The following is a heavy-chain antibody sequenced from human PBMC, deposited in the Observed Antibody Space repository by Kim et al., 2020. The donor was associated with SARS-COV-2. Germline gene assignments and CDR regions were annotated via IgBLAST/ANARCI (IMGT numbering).Heavy chain of an antibody. CDR2: IKSKLSGGTT. Sequence: GGSLRLSCAASGFNFADAWMSWVRQAPGKGLEWVGRIKSKLSGGTTDYAAPVKGRFTISRDDSENTLYLKLNSLKTEDTAVYFCVTLLWFGELRPFDPWGQGALVTVSS. D-gene: IGHD3-10*01. CDR3: VTLLWFGELRPFDP. V-gene: IGHV3-15*01. J-gene: IGHJ5*02. CDR1: GFNFADAW.